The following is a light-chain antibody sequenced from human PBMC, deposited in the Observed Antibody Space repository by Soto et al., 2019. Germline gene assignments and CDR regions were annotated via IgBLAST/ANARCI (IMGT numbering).Light chain of an antibody. J-gene: IGKJ4*01. CDR2: EAS. Sequence: EIVLTQSPGTLSLSPGERATLSCRASQSVTSSYLAWYHQKPGQAPRLLIYEASNRATGIPARFSGSGSGTDFTLTISSLEPEDFAVYYCQQRSYLVTFGGGTAVEIK. CDR1: QSVTSSY. CDR3: QQRSYLVT. V-gene: IGKV3-11*01.